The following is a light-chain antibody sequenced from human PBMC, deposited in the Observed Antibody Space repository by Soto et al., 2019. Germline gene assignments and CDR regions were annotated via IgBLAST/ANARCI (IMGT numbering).Light chain of an antibody. J-gene: IGLJ2*01. CDR3: CSYAGSSTYV. V-gene: IGLV2-23*01. Sequence: QSALTQPASVSGSPGQSITISCTGTSGDVGSYNLVSWYQQHPGKAPKLILYEGSERPSGVSNRFSGSKSGNTASLTISGLQAEDEADYYCCSYAGSSTYVFGGGTKLTVL. CDR1: SGDVGSYNL. CDR2: EGS.